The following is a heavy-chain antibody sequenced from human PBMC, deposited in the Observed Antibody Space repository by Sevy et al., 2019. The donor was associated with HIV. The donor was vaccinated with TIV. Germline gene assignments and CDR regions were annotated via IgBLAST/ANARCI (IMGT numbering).Heavy chain of an antibody. J-gene: IGHJ4*02. CDR2: INPSGGRR. Sequence: ASVNVSCKASGYTFTSYYIHWVRQVPGQGLEWMGIINPSGGRRDYAQKFQGRVTMTRDTSTSTVYMELSSLTSEDTAVYYCGRVGVQGVTSFDYWGQGTLVTVSS. CDR1: GYTFTSYY. V-gene: IGHV1-46*03. D-gene: IGHD3-10*01. CDR3: GRVGVQGVTSFDY.